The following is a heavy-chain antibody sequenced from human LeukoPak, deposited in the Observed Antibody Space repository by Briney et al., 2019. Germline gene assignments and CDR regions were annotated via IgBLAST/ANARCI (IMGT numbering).Heavy chain of an antibody. D-gene: IGHD1-26*01. CDR1: GSSVSTFY. CDR3: ARGSTDVYWYLDV. J-gene: IGHJ2*01. V-gene: IGHV4-59*02. CDR2: VHDTGST. Sequence: SETLSLTCIVSGSSVSTFYWSWLRQSPGTGLEWIGFVHDTGSTAYNPSLKSRVTVSLETSKNQLSLMLTSVTAADTAMYYCARGSTDVYWYLDVWGRGTLVTVSS.